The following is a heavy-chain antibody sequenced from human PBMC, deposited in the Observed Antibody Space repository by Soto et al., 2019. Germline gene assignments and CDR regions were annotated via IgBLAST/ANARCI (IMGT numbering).Heavy chain of an antibody. Sequence: SETLSLTCAVYGGSFSGYYWSWIRQPPGKGLEWIGEINHSGSTNYNPSLKSRVTISVDTSKNQFSLKLSSVTAADTAVYYCARGQLRYFDWLIRDYFHSWGQGTLVT. D-gene: IGHD3-9*01. CDR1: GGSFSGYY. CDR2: INHSGST. V-gene: IGHV4-34*01. J-gene: IGHJ4*02. CDR3: ARGQLRYFDWLIRDYFHS.